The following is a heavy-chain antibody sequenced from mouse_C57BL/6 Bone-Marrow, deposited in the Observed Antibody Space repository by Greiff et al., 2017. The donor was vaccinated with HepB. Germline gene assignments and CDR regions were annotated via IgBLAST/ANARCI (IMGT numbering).Heavy chain of an antibody. CDR1: GFTFNDYG. V-gene: IGHV5-15*01. J-gene: IGHJ1*03. Sequence: EVKLMESGGGLVQPGGSLKLSCAASGFTFNDYGMAWVRQAPRKGPEWVAFISNLAYSIYYADTVTGRFTISRENAKNTLYLEMSSLRSEDTAMYYCARRGYFDVWGTGTTVTVSS. CDR3: ARRGYFDV. CDR2: ISNLAYSI.